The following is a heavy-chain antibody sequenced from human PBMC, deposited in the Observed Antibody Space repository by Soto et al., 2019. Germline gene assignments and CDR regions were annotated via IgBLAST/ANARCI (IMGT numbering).Heavy chain of an antibody. CDR1: GGSISSSSYY. Sequence: SETLSLTCTVSGGSISSSSYYWGWIRQPPGKGLEWIGSIYYSGSTYYNPSLKSRVTISVDTSKNQFSLKLSSVTAADTAVYYCAREGARGDYIGAHNWFDPWGQGTLVTVSS. CDR3: AREGARGDYIGAHNWFDP. J-gene: IGHJ5*02. V-gene: IGHV4-39*02. D-gene: IGHD4-4*01. CDR2: IYYSGST.